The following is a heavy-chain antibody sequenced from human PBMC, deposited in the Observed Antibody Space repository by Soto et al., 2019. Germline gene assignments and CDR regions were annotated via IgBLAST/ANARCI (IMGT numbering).Heavy chain of an antibody. CDR1: GYTFTGYY. CDR3: ARDGSSSAGSDYYYYGMDV. Sequence: ASVKVSCKASGYTFTGYYMHWVRQAPGQGLEWMGWINPNSGGTNYAQKFQGWVTMTRDTSISTAYMGLSRLRSDDTAVYYCARDGSSSAGSDYYYYGMDVWGQGTTVTVSS. V-gene: IGHV1-2*04. J-gene: IGHJ6*02. D-gene: IGHD6-6*01. CDR2: INPNSGGT.